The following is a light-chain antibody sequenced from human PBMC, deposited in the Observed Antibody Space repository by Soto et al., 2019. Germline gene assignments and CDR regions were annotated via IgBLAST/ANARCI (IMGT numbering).Light chain of an antibody. CDR1: SSNIGAGYD. CDR2: GNI. Sequence: QSVLTQPPSVSGAPGQRVTISCTGSSSNIGAGYDVHWYQQLPGTAPKLLIYGNINRPSGIPDRFSGSRSGTTASLAITGLQAEDEADYYCRSHDTSLSVLVVFGGGTKLTVL. CDR3: RSHDTSLSVLVV. V-gene: IGLV1-40*01. J-gene: IGLJ2*01.